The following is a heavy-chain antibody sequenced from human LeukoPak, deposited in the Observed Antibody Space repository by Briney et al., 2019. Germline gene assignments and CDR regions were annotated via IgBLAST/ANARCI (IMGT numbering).Heavy chain of an antibody. CDR2: ISYDGSNK. J-gene: IGHJ4*02. CDR1: GFTFSSYG. V-gene: IGHV3-30*19. Sequence: PGGSLRLSCAASGFTFSSYGMHWVRQAPGKGLEWVAVISYDGSNKYYADSVKGRFTISRDNSKNTLYLQMNSLRAEDTAVYYCARGPDYTGGYFDYWGQGTLVTVSS. D-gene: IGHD2-8*02. CDR3: ARGPDYTGGYFDY.